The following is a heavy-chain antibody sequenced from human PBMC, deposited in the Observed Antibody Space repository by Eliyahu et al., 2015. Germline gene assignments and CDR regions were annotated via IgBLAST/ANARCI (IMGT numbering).Heavy chain of an antibody. CDR2: ISWNSGXI. D-gene: IGHD1-26*01. Sequence: WPRXSPGQRLEXVSXISWNSGXIGYAGSGKGRFTIXRDNAKNSLYLQMNSLRAEDTALYYCAKDIGAGGAGGYYYYGMDVWGQGTTVTVSS. CDR3: AKDIGAGGAGGYYYYGMDV. J-gene: IGHJ6*02. V-gene: IGHV3-9*01.